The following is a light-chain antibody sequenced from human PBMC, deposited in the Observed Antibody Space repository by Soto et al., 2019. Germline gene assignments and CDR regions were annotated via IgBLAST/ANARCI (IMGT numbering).Light chain of an antibody. Sequence: DIQMTQSPSFVSASVGDIVTMTCRASQGISTYFAWYQQKPGTAAKLLIYAAYSLQSGVPSRFSGSGSETDFTLTITNLQPEDYGIYYCQQSYNTPRTFGQGTKVDIK. CDR1: QGISTY. J-gene: IGKJ1*01. V-gene: IGKV1-39*01. CDR3: QQSYNTPRT. CDR2: AAY.